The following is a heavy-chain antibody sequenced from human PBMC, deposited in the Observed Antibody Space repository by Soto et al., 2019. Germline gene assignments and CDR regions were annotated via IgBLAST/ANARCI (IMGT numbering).Heavy chain of an antibody. CDR1: GFTFSDYY. J-gene: IGHJ6*02. CDR3: GSCFDYGWVDIYSGMDV. CDR2: ISSSGSTI. V-gene: IGHV3-11*01. D-gene: IGHD3-10*01. Sequence: QVQLVESGGGLVKPGGSLRLSCAASGFTFSDYYMSWIRQAPGKGLEWVSYISSSGSTIYYADSVKGRFTISRDNAQNSLYLQMNSLRAALTAVYYFGSCFDYGWVDIYSGMDVWGQGTTVTVSS.